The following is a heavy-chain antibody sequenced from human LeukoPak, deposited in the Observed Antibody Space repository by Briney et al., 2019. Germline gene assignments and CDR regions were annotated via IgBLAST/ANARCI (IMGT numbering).Heavy chain of an antibody. J-gene: IGHJ4*02. CDR3: ARGSLATSGWYVLDY. D-gene: IGHD6-19*01. V-gene: IGHV1-3*01. CDR2: INAGNGNT. CDR1: GYTFTRYA. Sequence: ASVKVSCKASGYTFTRYAMHWVRQAPGQRLEWMGWINAGNGNTKYSQKFQGRVTIARDTSASTAYMELSSLRSEDTAVYYCARGSLATSGWYVLDYWGQGTLVTVSS.